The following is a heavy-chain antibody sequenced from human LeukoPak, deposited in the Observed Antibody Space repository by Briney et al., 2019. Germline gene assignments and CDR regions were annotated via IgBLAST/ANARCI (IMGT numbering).Heavy chain of an antibody. Sequence: GGSLRLSCATSGFTFSGSTIHWVRQAPGKGLEWIGRIRSKANSYVTIYGASVKGRFTISRDDSKNTAYLHMNSLKTEDTAVYYCVGDGHSNTGMNYWGQGTLVTVSS. D-gene: IGHD2/OR15-2a*01. CDR1: GFTFSGST. J-gene: IGHJ4*02. CDR3: VGDGHSNTGMNY. V-gene: IGHV3-73*01. CDR2: IRSKANSYVT.